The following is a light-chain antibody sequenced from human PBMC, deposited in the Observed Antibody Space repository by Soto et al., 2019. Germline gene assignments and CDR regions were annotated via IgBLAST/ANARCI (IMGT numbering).Light chain of an antibody. Sequence: AILLNQSPCSLSASGGDRVTITCLESQSMRSNESWKKQKPGKAPKLLIYAASSIQRGVPSRFNGSSSATDYTHTISSLQPEDFATYYCLQDFKYPITIGQGTRLEI. J-gene: IGKJ5*01. CDR1: QSMRSN. CDR2: AAS. CDR3: LQDFKYPIT. V-gene: IGKV1-6*01.